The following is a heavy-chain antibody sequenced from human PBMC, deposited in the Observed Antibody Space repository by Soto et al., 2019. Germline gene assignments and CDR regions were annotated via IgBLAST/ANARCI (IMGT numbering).Heavy chain of an antibody. V-gene: IGHV1-18*01. CDR3: ARGMYMAWCDP. D-gene: IGHD1-1*01. CDR1: GYNFIGYG. CDR2: ISAYNGNS. Sequence: WASVKVSFKAWGYNFIGYGITWVRQAPGQGLEWMGWISAYNGNSNYAQSLQGRVTMTTDTSTATAYLELRSLRPDDTAVYFCARGMYMAWCDPWGQGTPVTVSS. J-gene: IGHJ5*02.